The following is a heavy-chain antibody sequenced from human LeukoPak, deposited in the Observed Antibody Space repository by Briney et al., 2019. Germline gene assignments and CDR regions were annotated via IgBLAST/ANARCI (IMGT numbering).Heavy chain of an antibody. CDR3: AEGVQMADPPDY. V-gene: IGHV3-30*18. CDR2: ISFYGNNK. J-gene: IGHJ4*02. CDR1: GFSFSNYV. D-gene: IGHD5-24*01. Sequence: GGSLRLSCAASGFSFSNYVMYWVRQAPRKGLEWVGVISFYGNNKYYADSVKGRFTISRYNNKNTLYMQMSSVKGEDTAVYNCAEGVQMADPPDYWGQGILVTVSS.